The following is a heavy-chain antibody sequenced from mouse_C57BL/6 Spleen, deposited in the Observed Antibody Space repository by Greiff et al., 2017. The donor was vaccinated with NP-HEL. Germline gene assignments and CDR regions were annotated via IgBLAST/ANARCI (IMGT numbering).Heavy chain of an antibody. V-gene: IGHV1-4*01. D-gene: IGHD2-3*01. Sequence: VQLQQSGAELARPGASVKMSCKASGYTFTSYTMHWVKQRPGQGLEWIGYINPSSGYTKYNQKFKDKATLTADKSSSTAYMQLISLTSEDSAVYYCARYDGSYYYAMDYWGQGTSVTVSS. CDR2: INPSSGYT. CDR3: ARYDGSYYYAMDY. CDR1: GYTFTSYT. J-gene: IGHJ4*01.